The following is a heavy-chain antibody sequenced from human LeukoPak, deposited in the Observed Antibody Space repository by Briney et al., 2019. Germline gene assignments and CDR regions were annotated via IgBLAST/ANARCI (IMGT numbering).Heavy chain of an antibody. V-gene: IGHV3-64*02. CDR1: GFTFSSYA. CDR3: ARGAWENDSGDAFDI. J-gene: IGHJ3*02. D-gene: IGHD4-17*01. CDR2: ISSNGGST. Sequence: GGSLRLSCAASGFTFSSYAMHWVRQAPGKGLEYVSAISSNGGSTYYADSVKGRFTISRDNSKNTLYLQMGSLRAEDMAVYYCARGAWENDSGDAFDIWGEGTMLTVSS.